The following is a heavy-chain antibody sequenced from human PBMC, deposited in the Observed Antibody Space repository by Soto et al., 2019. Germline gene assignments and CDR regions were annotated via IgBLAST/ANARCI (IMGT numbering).Heavy chain of an antibody. J-gene: IGHJ6*04. V-gene: IGHV3-53*02. D-gene: IGHD2-21*01. Sequence: EVRLVETGGDLIQPGGSLRLSCAASGFIVSGNYMSWVRQAPGKGLEWVSVIYSGGSTYYADSVKGRFSISRDNSKNTLSLQMNSQRADGTAVYYCARDGGISGDGMDVWGKGTTVTVSS. CDR3: ARDGGISGDGMDV. CDR1: GFIVSGNY. CDR2: IYSGGST.